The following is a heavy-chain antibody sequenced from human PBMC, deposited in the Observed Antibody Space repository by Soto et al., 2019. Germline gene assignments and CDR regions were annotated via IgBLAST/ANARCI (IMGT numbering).Heavy chain of an antibody. V-gene: IGHV1-69*01. CDR1: GVGIGSSS. J-gene: IGHJ6*01. Sequence: ATWKACGVGIGSSSRRWVRQENGKGLEWMGGIIPIFGTANYAQKFQGRVTITADESTSTAYMELSSLRSEDTAVYYCAIGCGGGRCYYPKYGMDVWGQATTVTGSS. D-gene: IGHD2-15*01. CDR2: IIPIFGTA. CDR3: AIGCGGGRCYYPKYGMDV.